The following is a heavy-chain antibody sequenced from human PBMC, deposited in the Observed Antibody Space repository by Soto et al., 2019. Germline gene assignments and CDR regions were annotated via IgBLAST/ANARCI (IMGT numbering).Heavy chain of an antibody. V-gene: IGHV3-23*01. CDR2: ISGSGGST. D-gene: IGHD4-17*01. Sequence: PGGSLRLSCAASGFTFSSYAMSCVRQAPGKGLEWVSAISGSGGSTYYADSVKGRFTISRDNSKNTLYLQMNSLRAEDTAVYYCAKDHSFVRTHDNPGDYGDTNWFDPWGQGTLVTVPS. J-gene: IGHJ5*02. CDR1: GFTFSSYA. CDR3: AKDHSFVRTHDNPGDYGDTNWFDP.